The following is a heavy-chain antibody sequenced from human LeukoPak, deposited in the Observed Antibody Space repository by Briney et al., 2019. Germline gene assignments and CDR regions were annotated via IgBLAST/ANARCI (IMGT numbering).Heavy chain of an antibody. Sequence: SSVKVSYKASGGTFSSYAISWVRQAPGQGLEWMGRIIPIFGTANYAQKFQGRVTITTDESTSTAYMELSSLRSEDTAVYYCASGGGSGSYGFDYWGQGTLVTVSS. D-gene: IGHD3-10*01. CDR1: GGTFSSYA. CDR3: ASGGGSGSYGFDY. V-gene: IGHV1-69*05. CDR2: IIPIFGTA. J-gene: IGHJ4*02.